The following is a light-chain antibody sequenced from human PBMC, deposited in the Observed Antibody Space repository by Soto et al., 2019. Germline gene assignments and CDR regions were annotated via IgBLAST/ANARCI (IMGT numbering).Light chain of an antibody. CDR3: QQYGSSPQLT. V-gene: IGKV3-20*01. Sequence: EIVITQSPRSLSFSPAGRAYLXWKASESVSSSYLAWYQQKPGQAPRLLLYGASSRATGIPDRFSGSGSGTDFTLTISRLEPEDFAVYYCQQYGSSPQLTFGGGTKVDIK. J-gene: IGKJ4*01. CDR1: ESVSSSY. CDR2: GAS.